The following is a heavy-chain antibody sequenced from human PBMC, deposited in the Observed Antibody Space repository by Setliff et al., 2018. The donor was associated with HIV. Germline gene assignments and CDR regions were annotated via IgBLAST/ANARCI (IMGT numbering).Heavy chain of an antibody. J-gene: IGHJ4*02. Sequence: ASVKVSCKASGGTFSSYGINWVRQTPGQGLEWMGGIIPMFGTANYAQKFQGRVTITADESTSTVYMELTRLRSEDTAVYYCARTLGYCSGGSCYLDYWGQGTLVTVSS. CDR1: GGTFSSYG. V-gene: IGHV1-69*13. CDR2: IIPMFGTA. CDR3: ARTLGYCSGGSCYLDY. D-gene: IGHD2-15*01.